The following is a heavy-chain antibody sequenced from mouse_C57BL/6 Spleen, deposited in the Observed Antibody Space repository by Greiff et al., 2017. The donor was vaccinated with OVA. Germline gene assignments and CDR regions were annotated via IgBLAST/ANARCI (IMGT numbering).Heavy chain of an antibody. Sequence: QVQLKQPGAELVKPGASVKLSCKASGYTFTSYWMQWVKQRPGQGLEWIGEIDPSDSYTNYNQKFKGKATLTVDTSSSTAYMQLSSLTSEDSAVYYCARFGSSPNWYFDVWGTGTTVTVSS. V-gene: IGHV1-50*01. CDR1: GYTFTSYW. CDR3: ARFGSSPNWYFDV. J-gene: IGHJ1*03. D-gene: IGHD1-1*01. CDR2: IDPSDSYT.